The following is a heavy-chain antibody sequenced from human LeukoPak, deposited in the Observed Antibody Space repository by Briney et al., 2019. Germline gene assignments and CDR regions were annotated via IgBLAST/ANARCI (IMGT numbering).Heavy chain of an antibody. CDR1: GFPFSAYD. CDR3: AKGAYYYDSSGYLYYFDY. V-gene: IGHV3-23*01. J-gene: IGHJ4*02. CDR2: ISRSGPT. D-gene: IGHD3-22*01. Sequence: PGGSLRLSCAASGFPFSAYDMQWVRQAPGKGLEWVSGISRSGPTYYTDSVKGQFTISRDNSKNTLYLQMNSLRAEDTAVYYRAKGAYYYDSSGYLYYFDYWGQGTLVTVSS.